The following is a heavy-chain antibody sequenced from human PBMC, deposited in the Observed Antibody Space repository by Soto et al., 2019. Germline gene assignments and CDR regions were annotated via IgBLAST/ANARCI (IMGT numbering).Heavy chain of an antibody. V-gene: IGHV4-34*01. Sequence: QVQLQQWGAGLLKPSETLSLTCAVYGGSFSGYYWSWIRQPPGKGLEWIGEINHSGSTNYNPSLKSRVTISVDTSKNQFSLKLSSVTAADTAVYYCARGQLGSPLRPWGQGTLVTVSS. D-gene: IGHD1-1*01. J-gene: IGHJ5*02. CDR3: ARGQLGSPLRP. CDR2: INHSGST. CDR1: GGSFSGYY.